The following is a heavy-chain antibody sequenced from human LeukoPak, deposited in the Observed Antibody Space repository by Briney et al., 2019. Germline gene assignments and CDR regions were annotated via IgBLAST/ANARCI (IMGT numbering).Heavy chain of an antibody. CDR3: AKESSWYYMDV. J-gene: IGHJ6*03. CDR2: INTEGSST. CDR1: GFTFRTYW. D-gene: IGHD6-13*01. Sequence: GGSLRLSCAASGFTFRTYWMHWVRQAPGKGLVWVSRINTEGSSTSYADSVKGRFTISRDNAKNTLYLQMNSLRAEDTAVYYCAKESSWYYMDVWGKGTTVTISS. V-gene: IGHV3-74*01.